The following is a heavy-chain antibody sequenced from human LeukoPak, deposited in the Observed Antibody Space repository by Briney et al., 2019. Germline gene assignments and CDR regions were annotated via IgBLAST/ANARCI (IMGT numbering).Heavy chain of an antibody. J-gene: IGHJ6*02. CDR1: GFTFSSYW. CDR2: IKQDGSEK. V-gene: IGHV3-7*01. D-gene: IGHD6-19*01. Sequence: GGSLRLSCAASGFTFSSYWMSWVRQAPGKGLEWEAHIKQDGSEKYYVDSVKGRFTISRDNAKNSLYLQMNSLRAEDTAVYYCARDPYSSGWPSYYYYGMDVWGQGTTVTVSS. CDR3: ARDPYSSGWPSYYYYGMDV.